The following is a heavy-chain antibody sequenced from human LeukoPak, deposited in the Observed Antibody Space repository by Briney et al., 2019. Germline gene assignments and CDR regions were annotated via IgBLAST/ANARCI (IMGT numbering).Heavy chain of an antibody. CDR3: ARRRDGYNSNWYFDL. V-gene: IGHV4-61*08. CDR1: GGSVSSSGYF. J-gene: IGHJ2*01. Sequence: SETLSLTCTVSGGSVSSSGYFWGWIRQPPGKGLEWIGYIYYSGSTNYNPSLKSRVTISVDTSKNQFSLKLSSVTAADTAVYYCARRRDGYNSNWYFDLWGRGTLVTVSS. D-gene: IGHD5-24*01. CDR2: IYYSGST.